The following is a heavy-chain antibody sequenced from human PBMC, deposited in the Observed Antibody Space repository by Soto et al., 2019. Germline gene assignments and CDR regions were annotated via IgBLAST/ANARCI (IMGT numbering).Heavy chain of an antibody. CDR2: IFSSGES. CDR3: ARGGIGMVRTFDH. CDR1: GFTGSSTY. V-gene: IGHV3-53*01. J-gene: IGHJ4*02. Sequence: PGGSLRLSCSASGFTGSSTYMSWVRQAPGKGLEWVSIIFSSGESFYADSVKGRFTISRDSSDNTVYLQMNSLKAEDTAVYYCARGGIGMVRTFDHWGQGTLVTVSS. D-gene: IGHD3-10*01.